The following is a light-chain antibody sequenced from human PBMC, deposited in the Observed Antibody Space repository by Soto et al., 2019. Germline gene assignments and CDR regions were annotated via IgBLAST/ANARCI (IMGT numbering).Light chain of an antibody. J-gene: IGKJ1*01. CDR2: GAS. Sequence: EIVMTQSPATLSVSPGERVTLSCRAGQSVSTNLAWYQHKPGQVPRLLISGASTRATGIPARFSGSGSGTDFTLTISRLEPEDFAVYYCQQYGSSGTFGQGTKVDIK. V-gene: IGKV3-15*01. CDR3: QQYGSSGT. CDR1: QSVSTN.